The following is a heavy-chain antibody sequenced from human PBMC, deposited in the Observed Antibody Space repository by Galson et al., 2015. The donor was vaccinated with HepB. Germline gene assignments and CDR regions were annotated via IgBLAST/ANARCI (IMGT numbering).Heavy chain of an antibody. CDR2: ISYDASNK. CDR3: VKDGRYLTSGIQSNGFGG. Sequence: SLRLSCAGSGFRFHSYGIHWVRQAPGKGLEWISFISYDASNKYYADSVKGRFSISRDNSKNTLSLQMHGLRPEDTAVYFCVKDGRYLTSGIQSNGFGGWGQGATVIVSS. J-gene: IGHJ6*02. CDR1: GFRFHSYG. V-gene: IGHV3-30*18. D-gene: IGHD5-18*01.